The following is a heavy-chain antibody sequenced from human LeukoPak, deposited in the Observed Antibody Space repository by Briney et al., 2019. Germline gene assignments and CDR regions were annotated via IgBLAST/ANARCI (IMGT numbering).Heavy chain of an antibody. CDR3: ARAGDEDY. CDR2: IDYSGNT. D-gene: IGHD7-27*01. V-gene: IGHV4-31*11. Sequence: SSQTLSLTRAVSGGSISSGDSYWSWIRQQPGKGLEWIGYIDYSGNTYYNPSLKSRATISADTSKNQFSLKLSSVTAADTAVYYCARAGDEDYWGQGTLVTVSS. CDR1: GGSISSGDSY. J-gene: IGHJ4*02.